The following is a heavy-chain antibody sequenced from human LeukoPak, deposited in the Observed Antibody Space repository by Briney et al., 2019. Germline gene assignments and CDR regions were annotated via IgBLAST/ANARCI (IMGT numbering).Heavy chain of an antibody. CDR2: ISAYNGNT. CDR3: ARDLPVAGTSGFPFDH. J-gene: IGHJ4*02. D-gene: IGHD6-19*01. V-gene: IGHV1-18*01. Sequence: ASVKVSCXASGYTFTSYGISWVRQAPGQGLVWMGWISAYNGNTNYAQKLQGRVTMTTDTSTSTAYMELRSLRSDDTAVYYCARDLPVAGTSGFPFDHWGQGTLVTVSS. CDR1: GYTFTSYG.